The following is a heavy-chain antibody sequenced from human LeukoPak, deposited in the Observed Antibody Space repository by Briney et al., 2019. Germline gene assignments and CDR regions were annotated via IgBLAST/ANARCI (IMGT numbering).Heavy chain of an antibody. CDR2: IIPIXGTA. D-gene: IGHD4-17*01. CDR3: ARDLGYGDLTNYYYYYGMDV. V-gene: IGHV1-69*01. Sequence: XFXXXXXSXVRQAPGQXLEWMGXIIPIXGTANYAQKFQGRVTITADESTSTAYMELSSLRSEDTAVYYCARDLGYGDLTNYYYYYGMDVWGKGTTVTVSS. J-gene: IGHJ6*04. CDR1: XFXXXX.